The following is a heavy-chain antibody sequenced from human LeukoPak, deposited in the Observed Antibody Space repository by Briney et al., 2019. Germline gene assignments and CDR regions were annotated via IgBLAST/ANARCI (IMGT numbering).Heavy chain of an antibody. CDR3: ARRFYDSSGYYDLDAFDI. V-gene: IGHV3-23*01. CDR1: GFTFSSYA. CDR2: ISGSGGST. J-gene: IGHJ3*02. D-gene: IGHD3-22*01. Sequence: GGSLRLSCAASGFTFSSYAMSWVRQAPGKGLEWVSAISGSGGSTYYADSVKGRFTISRDNSKNTLYLQMNSLRAEDTAVYYCARRFYDSSGYYDLDAFDIWGQGTMVTVSS.